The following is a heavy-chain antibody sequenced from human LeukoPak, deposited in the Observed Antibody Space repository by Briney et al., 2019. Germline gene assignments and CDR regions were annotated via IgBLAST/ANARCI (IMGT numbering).Heavy chain of an antibody. Sequence: ASVKVCCKASGYTFTSYGISWVRQAPGQGVEWMGWISAYNGNTNYAQKLQGRVTMTTDTSTSTAYMELRSLRSDDTAVYYCARDVSITHYYDSSGSLADYWGQGTLVTVSS. CDR1: GYTFTSYG. CDR3: ARDVSITHYYDSSGSLADY. CDR2: ISAYNGNT. V-gene: IGHV1-18*01. D-gene: IGHD3-22*01. J-gene: IGHJ4*02.